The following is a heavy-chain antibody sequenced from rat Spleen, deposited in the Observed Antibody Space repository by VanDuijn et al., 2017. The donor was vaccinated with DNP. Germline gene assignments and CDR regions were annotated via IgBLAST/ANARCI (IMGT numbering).Heavy chain of an antibody. CDR1: RFSFSSFA. J-gene: IGHJ2*01. CDR2: ISFDGGNT. D-gene: IGHD1-7*01. Sequence: EVVLVESGGGLVQPGRSMRLSCAASRFSFSSFAMAWVRQAPTKGLEWVASISFDGGNTYYRDSVKGRFTISRDNAKSRLYLQMDSLRSEDTSTYYCTRDGPPYYGVPFDYWGQGVMVTVSS. V-gene: IGHV5-20*01. CDR3: TRDGPPYYGVPFDY.